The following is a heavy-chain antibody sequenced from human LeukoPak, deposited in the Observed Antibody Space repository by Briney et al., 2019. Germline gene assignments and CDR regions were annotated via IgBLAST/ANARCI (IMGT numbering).Heavy chain of an antibody. CDR3: ARRGTSSSWAHFDY. CDR1: GFTFNSYA. CDR2: ISYDGSNK. D-gene: IGHD6-13*01. J-gene: IGHJ4*02. V-gene: IGHV3-30*03. Sequence: GGSLRLSCAASGFTFNSYAMYWVRQAPGKGLEWVAVISYDGSNKYYADSVKGRFTISRDNAKNSLYLQMNSLGAEDTAVYYCARRGTSSSWAHFDYWGQGTLVTVSS.